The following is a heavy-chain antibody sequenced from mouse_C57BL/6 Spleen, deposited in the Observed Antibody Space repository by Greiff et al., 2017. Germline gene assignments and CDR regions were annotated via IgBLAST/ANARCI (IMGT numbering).Heavy chain of an antibody. CDR1: GFSLTSYG. CDR3: AIPDCYYPYYAMDY. CDR2: IWSGGST. D-gene: IGHD2-3*01. J-gene: IGHJ4*01. V-gene: IGHV2-2*01. Sequence: VQVVESGPGLVQPSQSLSITCTVSGFSLTSYGVHWVRQSPGKGLEWLGVIWSGGSTDYNAAFISRLSISKDNSKSQVFFKMNSLQADDTAIYYCAIPDCYYPYYAMDYWGQGTSVTVSS.